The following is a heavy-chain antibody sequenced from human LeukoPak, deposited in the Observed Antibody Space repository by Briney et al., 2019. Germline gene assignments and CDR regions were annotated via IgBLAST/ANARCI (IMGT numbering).Heavy chain of an antibody. V-gene: IGHV3-7*01. D-gene: IGHD6-13*01. CDR3: ARDSAGNDY. Sequence: GGSLRLSCEASGFTFSTYWMSWVRQAPGKGLEWVANIKQDGSEKYYVDSVKGRFTISRDNAKNSLYLQTNSLRAEDTAMYYCARDSAGNDYWGQGTLVTVSS. CDR2: IKQDGSEK. J-gene: IGHJ4*02. CDR1: GFTFSTYW.